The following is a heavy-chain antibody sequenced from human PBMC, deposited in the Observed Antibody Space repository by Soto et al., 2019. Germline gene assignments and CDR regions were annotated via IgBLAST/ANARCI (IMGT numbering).Heavy chain of an antibody. CDR1: GFTFDDYA. D-gene: IGHD3-10*01. CDR2: ISWNSGSI. V-gene: IGHV3-9*01. Sequence: EVQLVESGGGLVQPGRSLRLSCAASGFTFDDYAMHWVRQAPGKGLECDSGISWNSGSIGYADSVKGRFTICRDNAKNSLYLQMNSLRAEDTALYYCAKDRATTMVRRVIIAFDIDYWGQGTLAPVCS. CDR3: AKDRATTMVRRVIIAFDIDY. J-gene: IGHJ4*02.